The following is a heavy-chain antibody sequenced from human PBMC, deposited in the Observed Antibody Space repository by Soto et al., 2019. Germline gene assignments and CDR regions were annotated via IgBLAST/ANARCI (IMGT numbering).Heavy chain of an antibody. Sequence: GASVKVSCKAPRDTFTSYYINWVRQAPGQGLEWMGVINPHGGSTAYAQKFKGRVTLTRDTSASTVYMEVSSLTSEDTAMYYCARSSGGNFGIIIEGTNWSAPWGQGTLVTAPQ. J-gene: IGHJ5*02. CDR2: INPHGGST. D-gene: IGHD1-26*01. CDR1: RDTFTSYY. V-gene: IGHV1-46*01. CDR3: ARSSGGNFGIIIEGTNWSAP.